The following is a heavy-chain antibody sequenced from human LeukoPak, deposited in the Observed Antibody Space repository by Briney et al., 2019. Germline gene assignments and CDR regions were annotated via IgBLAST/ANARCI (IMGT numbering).Heavy chain of an antibody. CDR3: ARGRVAGLY. J-gene: IGHJ4*02. CDR1: GGSLNNYY. D-gene: IGHD6-19*01. CDR2: MYYSGSA. Sequence: PSETLSLTCSVSGGSLNNYYWSWIRQPPGKGLEWIGSMYYSGSANYNPSLKSRVTISTDTSKNQFSRNLRSLTAADTAVYYCARGRVAGLYWGRGSLVTVSS. V-gene: IGHV4-59*08.